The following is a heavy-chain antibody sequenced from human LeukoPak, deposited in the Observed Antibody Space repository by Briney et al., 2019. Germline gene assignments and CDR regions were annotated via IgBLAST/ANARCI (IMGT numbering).Heavy chain of an antibody. CDR1: GYTFSDYD. D-gene: IGHD2-21*01. V-gene: IGHV1-8*01. CDR3: ARVVMKAFYYYYMDV. J-gene: IGHJ6*03. Sequence: GASLKASCKASGYTFSDYDVNWVPQAPGQGLEWMGWMNPTSGDTGYAQKFQGRVTMTRSMSRNTAYMELSRLRSEDTAVYFCARVVMKAFYYYYMDVWGKGTTIIISS. CDR2: MNPTSGDT.